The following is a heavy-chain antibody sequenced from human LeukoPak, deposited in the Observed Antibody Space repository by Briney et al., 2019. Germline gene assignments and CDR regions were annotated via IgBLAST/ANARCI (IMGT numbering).Heavy chain of an antibody. CDR2: ISYSGST. V-gene: IGHV4-39*01. CDR3: ASRSLGYCSGGSCLNWFDP. CDR1: GGSISSSSLY. J-gene: IGHJ5*02. Sequence: PSETLSLTCTVSGGSISSSSLYWGWGRQPPGKGLEWVGSISYSGSTYYNPSLKSRVTISVATSKNQFSLKLSSVTAADTAVYYCASRSLGYCSGGSCLNWFDPWGQGTLVTVSS. D-gene: IGHD2-15*01.